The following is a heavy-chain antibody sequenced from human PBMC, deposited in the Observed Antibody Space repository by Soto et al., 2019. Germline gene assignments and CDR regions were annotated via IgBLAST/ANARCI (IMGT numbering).Heavy chain of an antibody. V-gene: IGHV1-46*01. Sequence: ASVKVSCKASGYTFTSYYMHWVRQAPGQGLEWMGIINPSGGSTSYAQKFQGRVTMTRDTSTSTVYMELSSLRSEDTAVYYCARDPIYYYYGSGSYPNFDYWGQGTLVTVSS. CDR3: ARDPIYYYYGSGSYPNFDY. D-gene: IGHD3-10*01. J-gene: IGHJ4*02. CDR1: GYTFTSYY. CDR2: INPSGGST.